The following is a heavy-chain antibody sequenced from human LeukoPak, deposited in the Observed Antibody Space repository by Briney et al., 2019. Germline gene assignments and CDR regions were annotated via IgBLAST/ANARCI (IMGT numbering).Heavy chain of an antibody. Sequence: PSETLSLTCTVSGGSISSYYWSWVRQPAGKGLEWIGRVYSSGSTNYNPSLMSRVTMSVDTSKNQFSLKLSSVTAADTAVYYCARLSRGYAFDIWGQGTMVTVSS. J-gene: IGHJ3*02. CDR3: ARLSRGYAFDI. V-gene: IGHV4-4*07. CDR1: GGSISSYY. D-gene: IGHD5-24*01. CDR2: VYSSGST.